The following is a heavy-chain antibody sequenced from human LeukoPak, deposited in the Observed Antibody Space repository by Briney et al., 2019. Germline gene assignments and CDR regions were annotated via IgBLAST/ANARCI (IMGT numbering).Heavy chain of an antibody. D-gene: IGHD2-21*01. V-gene: IGHV4-39*01. CDR3: ARTIGIRRFDP. CDR1: GGSLSSSSYY. Sequence: SETLSLTCSVSGGSLSSSSYYWGWIRQPPGRGLEWIGNIYETGSTNYNPSLKSRVTISVDTSKNQFSLNLSSVTAADTAVYYCARTIGIRRFDPWGQGTLVTVSS. J-gene: IGHJ5*02. CDR2: IYETGST.